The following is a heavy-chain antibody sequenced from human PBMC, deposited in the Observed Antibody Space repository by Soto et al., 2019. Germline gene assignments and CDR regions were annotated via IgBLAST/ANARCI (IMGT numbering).Heavy chain of an antibody. CDR1: GFTFSSYW. J-gene: IGHJ6*02. CDR3: ARADRQLVRYCSGGSCYSHYYYGMDV. D-gene: IGHD2-15*01. Sequence: GGSLRLSCAAAGFTFSSYWMHWVRQAPGKGPVWVSRINSDGSSTSYADSVKGRFTISRDNAKNTLYLQMNSLRAEDTAVYYCARADRQLVRYCSGGSCYSHYYYGMDVWGQGTTVTVSS. CDR2: INSDGSST. V-gene: IGHV3-74*01.